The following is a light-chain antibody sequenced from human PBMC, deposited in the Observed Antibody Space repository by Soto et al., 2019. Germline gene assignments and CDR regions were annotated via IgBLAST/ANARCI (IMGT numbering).Light chain of an antibody. CDR1: GSEIGSFDL. V-gene: IGLV2-23*01. J-gene: IGLJ3*02. Sequence: QSVLTQPASVSGSPEQSITISCTGPGSEIGSFDLVSWYQQHPGKAPKLIIFEGTKRPSGVSHRFSASKSGNRASLTISGLQTEDEADYFCSSYAGSRTWVFGGGTQLTVL. CDR3: SSYAGSRTWV. CDR2: EGT.